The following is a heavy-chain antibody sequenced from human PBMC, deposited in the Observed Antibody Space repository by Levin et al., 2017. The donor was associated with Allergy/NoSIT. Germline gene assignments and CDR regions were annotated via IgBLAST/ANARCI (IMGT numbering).Heavy chain of an antibody. D-gene: IGHD2-2*02. CDR3: ARAVPAAIWGWDYYYGMDV. CDR1: GGSISSGDYY. J-gene: IGHJ6*02. Sequence: SQTLSLTCTVSGGSISSGDYYWSWIRQPPGKGLEWIGYIYYSGSTYYNPSLKSRVTISVDTSKNQFSLKLSSVTAADTAVYYCARAVPAAIWGWDYYYGMDVWGQGTTVTVSS. V-gene: IGHV4-30-4*01. CDR2: IYYSGST.